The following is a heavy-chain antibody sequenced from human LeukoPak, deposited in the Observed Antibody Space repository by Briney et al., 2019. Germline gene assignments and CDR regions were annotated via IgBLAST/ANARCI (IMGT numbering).Heavy chain of an antibody. J-gene: IGHJ4*02. V-gene: IGHV4-39*01. CDR1: GGSLSSSSYY. CDR3: ARLGYSGGWYDY. D-gene: IGHD6-19*01. Sequence: SETLSLTCTVSGGSLSSSSYYWGWIRQPPGTGLEWIGSIYYSGSTYYNPSHKSRVTISVDTSKNQFSLKLSSVTAADTAAYYCARLGYSGGWYDYWGQGTLVTVSS. CDR2: IYYSGST.